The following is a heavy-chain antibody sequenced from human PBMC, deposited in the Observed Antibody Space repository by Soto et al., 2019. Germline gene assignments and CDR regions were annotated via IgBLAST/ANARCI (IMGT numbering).Heavy chain of an antibody. CDR3: ARVYCSGGGCYGIDY. CDR1: GITFSTYA. Sequence: ASVKVSCKASGITFSTYAIHWVRQAPGQRLEWMGWINAGNGNTRYSQKFQGRVTMTRDTSTSTVYMELSSLRSEDTAVYYCARVYCSGGGCYGIDYWGQGTLVTVSS. V-gene: IGHV1-3*01. J-gene: IGHJ4*02. CDR2: INAGNGNT. D-gene: IGHD2-15*01.